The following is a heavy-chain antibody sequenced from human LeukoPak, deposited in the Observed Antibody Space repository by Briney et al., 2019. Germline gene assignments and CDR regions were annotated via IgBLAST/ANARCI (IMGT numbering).Heavy chain of an antibody. J-gene: IGHJ3*02. CDR1: GFTFSDYW. CDR3: ARVIRLAYCGGDCYDDAFDI. CDR2: IKQDGSEK. Sequence: PGGSLRLSCAASGFTFSDYWMTWVRQAPGKGLEWVANIKQDGSEKYYVDSVRGRFTISRDNAKNSLYLQMNGLRAEDTAVYYCARVIRLAYCGGDCYDDAFDIWGQGTMVTVSS. V-gene: IGHV3-7*01. D-gene: IGHD2-21*02.